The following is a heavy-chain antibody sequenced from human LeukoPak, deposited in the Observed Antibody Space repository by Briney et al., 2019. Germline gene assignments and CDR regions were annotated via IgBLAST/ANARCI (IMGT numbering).Heavy chain of an antibody. J-gene: IGHJ4*02. D-gene: IGHD2-2*01. CDR1: GFDFKNYG. CDR3: AKDDDRHWGSSCQDY. V-gene: IGHV3-30*02. CDR2: IRYDGSPK. Sequence: GGSLRLSCAASGFDFKNYGMHWVRQASGKGLEGVAFIRYDGSPKYYADYVRGRFTISRDNSKNMLYLQMNSLETEDTAVYYCAKDDDRHWGSSCQDYWGQGTLVTVSS.